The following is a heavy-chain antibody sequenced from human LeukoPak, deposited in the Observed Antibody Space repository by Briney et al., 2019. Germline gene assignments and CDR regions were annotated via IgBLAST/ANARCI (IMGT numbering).Heavy chain of an antibody. CDR3: ARSVAGPFDY. V-gene: IGHV3-53*01. D-gene: IGHD6-19*01. CDR1: GFTFSSYW. J-gene: IGHJ4*02. Sequence: GGSLRLSCAASGFTFSSYWTSWVRQAPGKGLEWVSLIYSGGSTYYADSVKGRFTISRDNSKNTLYLQMNSLRAEDTAVYYCARSVAGPFDYWGQGTLVTVSS. CDR2: IYSGGST.